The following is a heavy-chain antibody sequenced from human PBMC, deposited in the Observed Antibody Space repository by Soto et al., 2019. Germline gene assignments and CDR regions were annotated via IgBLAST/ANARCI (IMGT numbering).Heavy chain of an antibody. V-gene: IGHV1-69*02. CDR3: ARPQEGSYAFDI. CDR1: GGTFSSYT. CDR2: IIPILGIA. Sequence: SVKVSCKASGGTFSSYTISWVRQAPGQGLEWMGRIIPILGIANYAQKFQGRVTITADKSTSTAYMELSSLRSEDTAVYYCARPQEGSYAFDIWGQGTMVTVSS. J-gene: IGHJ3*02.